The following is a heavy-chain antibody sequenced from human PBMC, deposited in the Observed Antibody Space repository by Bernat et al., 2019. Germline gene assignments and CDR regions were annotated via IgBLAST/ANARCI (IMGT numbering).Heavy chain of an antibody. J-gene: IGHJ6*03. CDR2: MSSGSSNI. V-gene: IGHV3-21*01. CDR1: GFTFSSYI. Sequence: EVQLVESGGGLVKPGGSLRLSCAASGFTFSSYIMNWVCQVPGKGLEWVSLMSSGSSNIYYADSVKGRFTISRDNAKNSLYLQMNSLRAEDTAVYYCARRTGGNYYYYMDVWGKGTTVTVSS. CDR3: ARRTGGNYYYYMDV. D-gene: IGHD2-8*02.